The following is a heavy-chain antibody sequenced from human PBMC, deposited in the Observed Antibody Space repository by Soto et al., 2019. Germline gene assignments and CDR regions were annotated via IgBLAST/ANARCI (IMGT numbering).Heavy chain of an antibody. CDR1: TGSISSYY. D-gene: IGHD2-2*01. J-gene: IGHJ4*02. CDR2: IYTSGYT. V-gene: IGHV4-4*07. Sequence: PSETLSLTCAVSTGSISSYYWSWIRQPAGKGLDLIGLIYTSGYTNYNPSLKSRVTMSVEKSNTQYTLKLRSVTAPDTAGYDCARDCISNSCYDVFDCRGQRSLVTVSS. CDR3: ARDCISNSCYDVFDC.